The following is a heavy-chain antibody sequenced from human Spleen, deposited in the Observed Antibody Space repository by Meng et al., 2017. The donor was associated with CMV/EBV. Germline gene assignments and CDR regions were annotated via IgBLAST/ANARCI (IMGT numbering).Heavy chain of an antibody. CDR3: ARLQLERRGAFDI. CDR2: INSDGSST. Sequence: GESLKISCAASGFTFSSYWMHWVRQAPGKGLVWVSRINSDGSSTSYADSVKGRLTISRDNAKNTLYLQMNSLRAEDTAVYYCARLQLERRGAFDIWGQGTMVTVSS. D-gene: IGHD1-1*01. CDR1: GFTFSSYW. V-gene: IGHV3-74*01. J-gene: IGHJ3*02.